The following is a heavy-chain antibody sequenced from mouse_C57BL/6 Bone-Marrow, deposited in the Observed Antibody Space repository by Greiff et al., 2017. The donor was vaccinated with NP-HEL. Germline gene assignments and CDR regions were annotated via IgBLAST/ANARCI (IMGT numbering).Heavy chain of an antibody. J-gene: IGHJ1*03. CDR1: GFTFSSYG. CDR3: ARRSQYFDV. CDR2: ISSGGSYT. Sequence: EVQLQESGGDLVKPGGSLKLSCAASGFTFSSYGMSWVRQTPDKRLEWVATISSGGSYTYYPDSVKGRFTISRDNAKNTLYLQMSSLKSEDTAMYYCARRSQYFDVWGTGTTVTVSS. V-gene: IGHV5-6*01.